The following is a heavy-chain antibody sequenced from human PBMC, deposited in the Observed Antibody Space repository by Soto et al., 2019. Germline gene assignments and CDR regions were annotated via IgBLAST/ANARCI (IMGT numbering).Heavy chain of an antibody. Sequence: SETLSLTCAVYGGSFSGYYWSWIRQPPGKGLAWIGEINHGGSTNYNPSLGSRITISGGTSKNQFSLSLSSVTAADTAVYYCARGGPDIIVPTGRYYYGLDVWGQGTTVTVSS. CDR2: INHGGST. J-gene: IGHJ6*02. D-gene: IGHD3-10*01. V-gene: IGHV4-34*09. CDR1: GGSFSGYY. CDR3: ARGGPDIIVPTGRYYYGLDV.